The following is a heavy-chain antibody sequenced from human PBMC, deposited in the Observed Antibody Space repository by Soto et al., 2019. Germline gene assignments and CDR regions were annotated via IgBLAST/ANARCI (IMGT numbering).Heavy chain of an antibody. CDR2: IYYSGST. CDR1: GGSISSSSYY. J-gene: IGHJ4*02. D-gene: IGHD5-12*01. CDR3: ARLGGYAAAYDPRQHYYFDY. Sequence: SETLSLTCTVSGGSISSSSYYWGWIRQPPGKGLEWIGSIYYSGSTYYNPSLKSRVTISVDTSKNQFSLKLSAVTATDTAVYYCARLGGYAAAYDPRQHYYFDYWGQGTLVTVSS. V-gene: IGHV4-39*01.